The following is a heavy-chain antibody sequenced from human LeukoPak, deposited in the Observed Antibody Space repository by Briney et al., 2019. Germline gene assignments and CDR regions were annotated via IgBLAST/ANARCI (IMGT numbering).Heavy chain of an antibody. CDR1: GLTFSSYA. CDR3: SRRGAYYFDY. D-gene: IGHD1-26*01. CDR2: ISSSGGGT. V-gene: IGHV3-23*01. J-gene: IGHJ4*02. Sequence: GGSLRLSCAASGLTFSSYAMSWVRQAPGKGLEWVSSISSSGGGTYYADSVKGRFTISRDNSKNSLFLQMNNLRAEDTAVYYCSRRGAYYFDYWGQGTLVTVSS.